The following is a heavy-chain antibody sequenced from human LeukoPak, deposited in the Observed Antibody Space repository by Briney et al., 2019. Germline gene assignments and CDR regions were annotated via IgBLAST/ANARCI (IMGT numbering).Heavy chain of an antibody. J-gene: IGHJ4*02. Sequence: PSETLSLTCTVSGPSISGTSHYWRWIRLSPRKGLEWLGSISYTGSTYYNPSHRSRVSISVDPSKAQFSLNLSSVTAADTAVYFCARHFSEGVPPRPFDYWGQGTLVTVSS. CDR1: GPSISGTSHY. CDR2: ISYTGST. V-gene: IGHV4-39*01. D-gene: IGHD2/OR15-2a*01. CDR3: ARHFSEGVPPRPFDY.